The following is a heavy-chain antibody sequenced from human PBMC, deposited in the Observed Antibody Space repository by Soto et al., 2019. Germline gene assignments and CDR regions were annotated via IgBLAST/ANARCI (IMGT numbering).Heavy chain of an antibody. V-gene: IGHV4-30-4*01. Sequence: SETLSLTCTVSGGSISSDYYYWSWIRQPPGKGLEWIGYIYYSGRTAYNPSLKSRIIISIDTSKNQFSLSLNSLNAADTAVYYCAGELSNSPEYFAFCGLAHLVT. D-gene: IGHD6-6*01. J-gene: IGHJ4*02. CDR2: IYYSGRT. CDR3: AGELSNSPEYFAF. CDR1: GGSISSDYYY.